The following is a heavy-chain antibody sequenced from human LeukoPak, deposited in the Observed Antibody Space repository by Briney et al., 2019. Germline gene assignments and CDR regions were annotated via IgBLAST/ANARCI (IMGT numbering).Heavy chain of an antibody. CDR1: GFTLSSYW. J-gene: IGHJ6*02. CDR3: ARERVDYGDWSRYYHYGMDV. CDR2: INSDGSRT. Sequence: GGSLRLSCAASGFTLSSYWMHWVRQVPGKGLVWVSRINSDGSRTEYADSVKGRFTISRDNAKNSLYLQMNSLRAEDTAVYYCARERVDYGDWSRYYHYGMDVWGQGTTVTVTS. D-gene: IGHD4-17*01. V-gene: IGHV3-74*03.